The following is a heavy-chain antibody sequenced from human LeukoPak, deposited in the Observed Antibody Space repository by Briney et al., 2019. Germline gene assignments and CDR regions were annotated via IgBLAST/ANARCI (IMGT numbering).Heavy chain of an antibody. CDR1: GYTFTGRY. CDR3: VRDDYAD. J-gene: IGHJ4*02. D-gene: IGHD4-17*01. CDR2: INPNAGGT. V-gene: IGHV1-2*02. Sequence: VASVTVSFKAYGYTFTGRYMHWVRQAPGQGLEWMGWINPNAGGTNYAQKFQGRVTVTRDTSISTAYMELSRLRSDDTAVYYCVRDDYADWGQGSLVTVSS.